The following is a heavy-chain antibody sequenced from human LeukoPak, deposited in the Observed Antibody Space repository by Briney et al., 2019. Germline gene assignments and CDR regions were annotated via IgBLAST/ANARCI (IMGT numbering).Heavy chain of an antibody. D-gene: IGHD1-26*01. CDR1: GGSISSYY. CDR3: ARDLGGIYFDY. J-gene: IGHJ4*02. V-gene: IGHV4-59*01. Sequence: SETLSLTCTVSGGSISSYYWSWIRQPPGKGLEWIGYIYYSGSTNYNPSLKSRVTISVDTSKNQLSLKLSSVTAADTAVYYCARDLGGIYFDYWGQGTLVTVSS. CDR2: IYYSGST.